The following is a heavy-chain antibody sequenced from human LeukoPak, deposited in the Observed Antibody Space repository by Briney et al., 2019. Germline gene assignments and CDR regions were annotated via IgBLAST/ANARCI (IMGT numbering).Heavy chain of an antibody. J-gene: IGHJ4*02. D-gene: IGHD6-19*01. V-gene: IGHV3-23*01. CDR1: GFTSSSYA. CDR2: ISGSGSSP. CDR3: AKAEVQWLVLFRYFDY. Sequence: GGSLRLSCAGSGFTSSSYAMSWIRQAPGKGLEWVSGISGSGSSPYYADSVKGRFTISRDNSKNTLYLQVNSLKAEDTAVYYCAKAEVQWLVLFRYFDYWGQGTLVTVSS.